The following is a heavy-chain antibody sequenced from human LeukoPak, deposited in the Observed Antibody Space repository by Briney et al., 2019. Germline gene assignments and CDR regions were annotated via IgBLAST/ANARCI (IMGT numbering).Heavy chain of an antibody. Sequence: PGGSLRHSCAASGFTFSSYGMHWVRQAPGKGLEWVAFIRYDKNNKYYADSVKGRFTISRDNSKNTLYLQMNSLRAEDTAVYYCAKDLLSYYDSSGYAPGFDYWGQGTLVTVSS. D-gene: IGHD3-22*01. CDR3: AKDLLSYYDSSGYAPGFDY. J-gene: IGHJ4*02. V-gene: IGHV3-30*02. CDR1: GFTFSSYG. CDR2: IRYDKNNK.